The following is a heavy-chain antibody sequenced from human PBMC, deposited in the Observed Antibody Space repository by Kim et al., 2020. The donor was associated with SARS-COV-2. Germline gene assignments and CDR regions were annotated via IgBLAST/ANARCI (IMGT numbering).Heavy chain of an antibody. CDR3: ARHPNYDYVWGSYRWGMDV. J-gene: IGHJ6*02. D-gene: IGHD3-16*02. Sequence: SRVTISVDTSKNQFSLKLSYVTAADTAVYYCARHPNYDYVWGSYRWGMDVWGQGTTVTVSS. V-gene: IGHV4-59*08.